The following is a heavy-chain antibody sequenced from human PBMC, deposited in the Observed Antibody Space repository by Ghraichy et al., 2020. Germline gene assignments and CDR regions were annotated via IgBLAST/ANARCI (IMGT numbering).Heavy chain of an antibody. D-gene: IGHD3-9*01. CDR2: IYHSGST. J-gene: IGHJ3*02. CDR3: ARVGTRRYFDWLLYDGGAFDI. V-gene: IGHV4-38-2*02. Sequence: SETLSLTCTVSGYSISSGYYWGWIRQPPGKVLEWIGSIYHSGSTYYNPSLKSRVTISVDTSKNQFSLKLSSVTAADTAVYYCARVGTRRYFDWLLYDGGAFDIWGQGTMVTVSS. CDR1: GYSISSGYY.